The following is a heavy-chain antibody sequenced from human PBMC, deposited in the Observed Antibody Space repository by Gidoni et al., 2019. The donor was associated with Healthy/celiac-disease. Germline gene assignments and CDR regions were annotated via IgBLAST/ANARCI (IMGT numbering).Heavy chain of an antibody. J-gene: IGHJ6*02. CDR3: AKATSGFFYYYGMDV. V-gene: IGHV3-30*18. CDR2: ISYDGSNK. D-gene: IGHD3-10*01. Sequence: QVQLVESGGGVVQPGRSLRLSCAASGFTFSSYGMHWVRQAPGKGLEWVAVISYDGSNKYYADSVKGRFTISRDNSKNTLYLQMNSLRAEDTAVYYCAKATSGFFYYYGMDVWGQGTTVTVSS. CDR1: GFTFSSYG.